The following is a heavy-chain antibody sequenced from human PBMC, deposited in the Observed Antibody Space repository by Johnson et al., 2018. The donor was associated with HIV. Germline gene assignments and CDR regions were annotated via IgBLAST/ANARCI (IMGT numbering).Heavy chain of an antibody. CDR1: GFTVSSNY. CDR3: ARESNGDYVAFDI. D-gene: IGHD4-17*01. Sequence: VQLVESGGGLIQPGGSLRLSCAASGFTVSSNYMSWVRQAPGKGLEWVSLIYSGGSTYYADSVKGRFTISRDDSRNTLHLQMNSLRAEDTAVYYCARESNGDYVAFDILGQGTMVTVSS. V-gene: IGHV3-53*01. CDR2: IYSGGST. J-gene: IGHJ3*02.